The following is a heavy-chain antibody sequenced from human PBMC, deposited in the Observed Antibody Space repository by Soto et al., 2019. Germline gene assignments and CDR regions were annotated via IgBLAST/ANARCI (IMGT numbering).Heavy chain of an antibody. Sequence: QGQLLQSGDEVKTPGASVRVSCRASGYPFTSYGISWVRQAPGQGLEWVAWISASNGKRDTAQKFQGRVTMTLDTSTDTAHMELGDLTSADTAVYYCARGRIVASIHDAFEIWGQGTKVTVSS. CDR2: ISASNGKR. CDR1: GYPFTSYG. V-gene: IGHV1-18*01. D-gene: IGHD5-12*01. J-gene: IGHJ3*02. CDR3: ARGRIVASIHDAFEI.